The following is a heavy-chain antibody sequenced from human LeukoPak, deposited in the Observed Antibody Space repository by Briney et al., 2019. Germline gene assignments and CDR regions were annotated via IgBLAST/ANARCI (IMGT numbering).Heavy chain of an antibody. Sequence: SVKVSCKASGGTFSSYAISWVRQAPGQGLEWMGGIIPIFGTANYAQKFQGRVTMTTDTSTSTAYMELRSLRSDDTAVYYCARIRVLVDTAMGFDPWGQGTLVTVSS. V-gene: IGHV1-69*05. CDR3: ARIRVLVDTAMGFDP. CDR2: IIPIFGTA. CDR1: GGTFSSYA. D-gene: IGHD5-18*01. J-gene: IGHJ5*02.